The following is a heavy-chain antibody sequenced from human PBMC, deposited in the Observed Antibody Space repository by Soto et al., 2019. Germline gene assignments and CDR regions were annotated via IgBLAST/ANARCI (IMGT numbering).Heavy chain of an antibody. V-gene: IGHV3-7*03. CDR3: ARTTWGYGEPLDS. Sequence: EVQLVESGGGLVQPGGSLRLSCAASGFSFSTFWMTWVRQAPGKGLEWVANIKGDGNEIHYVDSVKGRFTISRDNAKKSLFLQMNSLRSEDTAFYFCARTTWGYGEPLDSWGQGTLVTVSS. CDR2: IKGDGNEI. CDR1: GFSFSTFW. D-gene: IGHD4-17*01. J-gene: IGHJ4*02.